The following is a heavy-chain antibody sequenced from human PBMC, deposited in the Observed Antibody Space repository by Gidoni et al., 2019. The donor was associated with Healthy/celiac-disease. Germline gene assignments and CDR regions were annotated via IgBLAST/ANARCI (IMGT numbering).Heavy chain of an antibody. Sequence: EVQLVESGGGLVQPGGSLRLSCAASGFTFSSYDMHWVRQATGKGLEWVSAIGTAGDTYYPGSVKGRFTISRENAKNSLYLQMNSLRAGDTVVYYCARGGGGDYDFWSPPPGDDAFDIWGQGTMVTVSS. CDR2: IGTAGDT. CDR3: ARGGGGDYDFWSPPPGDDAFDI. V-gene: IGHV3-13*01. CDR1: GFTFSSYD. J-gene: IGHJ3*02. D-gene: IGHD3-3*01.